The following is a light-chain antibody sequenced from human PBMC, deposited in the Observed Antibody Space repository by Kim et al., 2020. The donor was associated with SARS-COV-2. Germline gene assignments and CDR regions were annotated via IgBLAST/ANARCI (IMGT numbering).Light chain of an antibody. Sequence: ALGQTVRVTCQRDSLRSCYASWYQQKPGQAPVLVIYGKNNRHSGIPDRFSGSSSGNTASLTNTGAQAEDEADYYCNSRDSSGNPYVFGTGTKVTVL. J-gene: IGLJ1*01. V-gene: IGLV3-19*01. CDR3: NSRDSSGNPYV. CDR1: SLRSCY. CDR2: GKN.